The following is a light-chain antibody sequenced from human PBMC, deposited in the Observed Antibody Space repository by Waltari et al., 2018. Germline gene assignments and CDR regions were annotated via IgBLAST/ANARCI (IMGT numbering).Light chain of an antibody. J-gene: IGKJ4*01. CDR3: QQRSNWPLT. V-gene: IGKV3-11*01. CDR2: DAS. CDR1: QSVSSY. Sequence: EIVLTQSPATLSLSPGERATLSCRASQSVSSYLAWYQQKPGQAPRLLIYDASNRATGIPARCSGSGSGTDFTLTISSLEPEDFAVYYCQQRSNWPLTFGGGTKVEIK.